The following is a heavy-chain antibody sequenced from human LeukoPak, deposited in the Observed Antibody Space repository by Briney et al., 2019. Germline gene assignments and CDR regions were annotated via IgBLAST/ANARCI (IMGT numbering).Heavy chain of an antibody. CDR1: GYTFTSYY. J-gene: IGHJ4*02. CDR2: INPNGGGT. V-gene: IGHV1-2*02. Sequence: ASVKVSCKASGYTFTSYYIHWVRQAPGQGGEWMGWINPNGGGTNYAQKFQGRVTMTRDTSISTAYMELSRLKSDDTAVYYCARDESLKFDHWGQGTLVTVSS. CDR3: ARDESLKFDH.